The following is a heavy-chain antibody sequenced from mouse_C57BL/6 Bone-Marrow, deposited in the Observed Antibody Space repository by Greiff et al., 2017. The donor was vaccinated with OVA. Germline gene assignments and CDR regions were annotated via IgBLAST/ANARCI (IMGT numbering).Heavy chain of an antibody. V-gene: IGHV5-6*01. J-gene: IGHJ4*01. CDR1: GFTFSSYG. CDR2: ISSGGSYT. CDR3: APGSSYNAMDY. Sequence: EVQLVESGGDLVKPGGSLKLSCAASGFTFSSYGMSWVRQTPDKRLEWVATISSGGSYTYYPDSVKGRFTISRDNAKNTLYLQMSSLKSEDTTMYYCAPGSSYNAMDYWGQGTSVTVSS. D-gene: IGHD1-1*01.